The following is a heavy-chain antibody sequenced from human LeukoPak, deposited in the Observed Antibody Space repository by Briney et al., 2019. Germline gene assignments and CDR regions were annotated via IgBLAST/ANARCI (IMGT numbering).Heavy chain of an antibody. CDR1: GGSISSYY. J-gene: IGHJ5*02. CDR3: ARVGHYDFWSGYSNWFDP. D-gene: IGHD3-3*01. CDR2: IYTSGST. Sequence: SETLSLTCTVSGGSISSYYWSWIRQPAGKGLEWIGRIYTSGSTNYNPSLKSRVTMSVDTSKNQFSLKLSSVTAADTAVYYCARVGHYDFWSGYSNWFDPWGQGTLVTVSS. V-gene: IGHV4-4*07.